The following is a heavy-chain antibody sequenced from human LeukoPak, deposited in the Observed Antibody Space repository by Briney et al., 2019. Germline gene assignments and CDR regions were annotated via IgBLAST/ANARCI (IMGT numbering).Heavy chain of an antibody. J-gene: IGHJ4*02. CDR3: ARAGSRDAYKLDY. D-gene: IGHD5-24*01. V-gene: IGHV4-39*07. CDR2: IYYSGST. Sequence: SETLSLTCTVSGGSISSSSYYCGWIRQPPGKGLEWIGSIYYSGSTYYNPSPKGRVTISIDTSTNQFSLKLSSVTAADTAVYYCARAGSRDAYKLDYWGQGTLVTVSS. CDR1: GGSISSSSYY.